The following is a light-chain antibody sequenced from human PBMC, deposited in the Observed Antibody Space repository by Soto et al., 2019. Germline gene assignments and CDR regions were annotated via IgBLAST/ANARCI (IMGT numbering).Light chain of an antibody. CDR1: SSNIGSNY. Sequence: QSVVTQPPSASGTPGQTVTISCSGSSSNIGSNYVYWYQHLSGAAPKLLIYRDNRRPSGVPDRFSGSKSGTSASLAISGLRSDDEADYYCATWDDSVIGVVFGGGTKVTVL. CDR2: RDN. J-gene: IGLJ2*01. V-gene: IGLV1-47*01. CDR3: ATWDDSVIGVV.